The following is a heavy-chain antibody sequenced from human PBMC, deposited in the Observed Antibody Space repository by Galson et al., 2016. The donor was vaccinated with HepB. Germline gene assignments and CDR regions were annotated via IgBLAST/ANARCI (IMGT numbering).Heavy chain of an antibody. V-gene: IGHV3-48*02. CDR2: ISSTSSPTI. Sequence: SLRLSCAASGFSFSSYSMHWVRQAPGKGLEWVSYISSTSSPTIYYADSVKGRFTISRDNAKNSLYPQMNSLRDEDTAVYYCARGVGPAYMDVWGKGTTVTVSS. D-gene: IGHD5/OR15-5a*01. CDR3: ARGVGPAYMDV. J-gene: IGHJ6*03. CDR1: GFSFSSYS.